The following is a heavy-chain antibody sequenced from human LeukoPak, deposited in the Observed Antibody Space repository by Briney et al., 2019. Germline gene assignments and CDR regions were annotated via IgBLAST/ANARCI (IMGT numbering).Heavy chain of an antibody. CDR2: IYTSGST. Sequence: PSETLSLTCTVSGGSISSGSYYWSWIRQPAGKGLEWIGRIYTSGSTNYNPSLKSRVTMSVDTSKNQFSLKLSSVTAGDTAVYYCARVSGYYYYYMDVWGRGTTVTISS. V-gene: IGHV4-61*02. CDR3: ARVSGYYYYYMDV. CDR1: GGSISSGSYY. J-gene: IGHJ6*03.